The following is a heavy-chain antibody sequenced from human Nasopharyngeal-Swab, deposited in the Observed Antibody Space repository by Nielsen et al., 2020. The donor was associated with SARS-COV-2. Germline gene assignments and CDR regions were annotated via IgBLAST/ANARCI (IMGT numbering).Heavy chain of an antibody. CDR3: ARDRRITIFGVATPALPGAFDI. Sequence: RQAPGKGLEWIGCIYYSGSTNYNPSLKSRVTISVDTSKNQFSLKLSSVTAADTAVYYCARDRRITIFGVATPALPGAFDIWGQGTMVTVSS. D-gene: IGHD3-3*01. V-gene: IGHV4-59*01. J-gene: IGHJ3*02. CDR2: IYYSGST.